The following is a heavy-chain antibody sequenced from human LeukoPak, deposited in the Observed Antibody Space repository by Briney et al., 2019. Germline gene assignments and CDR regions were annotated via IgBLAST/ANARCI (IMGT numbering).Heavy chain of an antibody. Sequence: PSETLSLTCTVSGGSISSSGYYWGWIRQPPGKGLERIGSIYYSGSTYYNPSLKSRVTISVDTSKNHFSLRLSSVTAADTAVYYCARWQYSRSWYYFDYWGQGSLVTVSS. CDR3: ARWQYSRSWYYFDY. J-gene: IGHJ4*02. D-gene: IGHD6-13*01. CDR1: GGSISSSGYY. CDR2: IYYSGST. V-gene: IGHV4-39*07.